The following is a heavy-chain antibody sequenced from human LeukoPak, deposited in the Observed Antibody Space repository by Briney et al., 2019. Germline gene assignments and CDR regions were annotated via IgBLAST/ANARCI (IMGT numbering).Heavy chain of an antibody. CDR2: VYYSGST. Sequence: SETLSLTCTVSGGSINTNTYYWGWIRQPPGKGLEWIGNVYYSGSTYYNPSLKSRVTISVDTSKNQFSLKLSSVTAADTAVYYCARRGGAVAGTFFDYWGQGALVTVSS. V-gene: IGHV4-39*01. CDR3: ARRGGAVAGTFFDY. D-gene: IGHD6-19*01. CDR1: GGSINTNTYY. J-gene: IGHJ4*02.